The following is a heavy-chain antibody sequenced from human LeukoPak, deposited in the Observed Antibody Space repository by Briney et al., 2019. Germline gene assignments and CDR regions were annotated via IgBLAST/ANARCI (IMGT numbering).Heavy chain of an antibody. D-gene: IGHD5-18*01. Sequence: SVKVSCKASGGTFSSYTVSWVRQAPGQGLEWIGRIIPILGIANYAQKFQGRVTITADKSTSTAYMELSSLRSEDTAVYYCASLSDTAMVTVDYWGQGTLVTVSS. J-gene: IGHJ4*02. V-gene: IGHV1-69*02. CDR3: ASLSDTAMVTVDY. CDR1: GGTFSSYT. CDR2: IIPILGIA.